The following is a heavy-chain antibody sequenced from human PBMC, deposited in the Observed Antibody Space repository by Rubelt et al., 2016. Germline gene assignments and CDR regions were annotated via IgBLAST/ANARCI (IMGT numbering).Heavy chain of an antibody. CDR2: INPSGGST. CDR3: ARMATVHAFDI. CDR1: GYTFTSYY. Sequence: QVQLVQSGAEVKKPGASVKVSCKASGYTFTSYYMHWVRQAPGQGLEWMGIINPSGGSTSYAQKFQGRVTMTRDTYTSTVYMELSSLRSEDTAVYYCARMATVHAFDIWGQGTMVTVSS. V-gene: IGHV1-46*03. D-gene: IGHD5-24*01. J-gene: IGHJ3*02.